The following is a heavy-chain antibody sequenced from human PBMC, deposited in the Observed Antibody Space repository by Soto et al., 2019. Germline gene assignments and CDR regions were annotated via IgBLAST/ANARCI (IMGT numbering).Heavy chain of an antibody. J-gene: IGHJ4*02. D-gene: IGHD4-17*01. V-gene: IGHV3-72*01. CDR3: ARATTVTDY. CDR2: TRNKANSHTT. CDR1: GFIFSDHY. Sequence: GGSLRLSCAASGFIFSDHYMDWVRQAPGKGLEWVGRTRNKANSHTTEYAASVKGRFTISRDDSKNSLYLQMNSLKIEDTAVYYCARATTVTDYWGQGTLVTVSS.